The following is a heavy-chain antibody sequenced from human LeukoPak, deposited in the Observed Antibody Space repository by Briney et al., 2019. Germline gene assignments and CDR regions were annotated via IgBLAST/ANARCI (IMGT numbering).Heavy chain of an antibody. D-gene: IGHD3-10*01. CDR1: GFSVSDNY. CDR2: IYRGGST. J-gene: IGHJ3*02. V-gene: IGHV3-53*01. Sequence: GGSLRLSCATSGFSVSDNYMTWVRQAPGKGLEWVSVIYRGGSTYYTDSVKGRFTISRDNSKNMVYLQRYSLRVEDTAVYYCARGGGYGSGNHYRGGAFDIWGQGTMVTVSS. CDR3: ARGGGYGSGNHYRGGAFDI.